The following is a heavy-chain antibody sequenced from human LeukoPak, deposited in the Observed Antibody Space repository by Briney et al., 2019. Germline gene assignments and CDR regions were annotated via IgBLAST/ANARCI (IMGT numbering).Heavy chain of an antibody. J-gene: IGHJ4*02. CDR1: GFTFSDYY. CDR3: ARWAGAILTDY. V-gene: IGHV3-11*04. CDR2: ISSSGSSI. D-gene: IGHD1-26*01. Sequence: GGSLRLSCAASGFTFSDYYMSWIRQAPGKGLGWVSYISSSGSSISYADSVKGRFTISRDNAKNSLYLQMNSLRAGDTAVYYCARWAGAILTDYWGQGTLVTVSS.